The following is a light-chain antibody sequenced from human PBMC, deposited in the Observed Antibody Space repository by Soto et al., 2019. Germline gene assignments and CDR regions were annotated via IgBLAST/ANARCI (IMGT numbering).Light chain of an antibody. CDR1: QSVGRA. CDR2: AAS. J-gene: IGKJ4*01. CDR3: QQRRSWPLT. V-gene: IGKV3-11*01. Sequence: EIVMTQSPATLSVSPGETATLSCRASQSVGRAVAWYQHKPGQAPRHLIVAASIRATGIPARFSGSGSETDFTLTISSLEPEDFASYYCQQRRSWPLTFGGGTKVDIK.